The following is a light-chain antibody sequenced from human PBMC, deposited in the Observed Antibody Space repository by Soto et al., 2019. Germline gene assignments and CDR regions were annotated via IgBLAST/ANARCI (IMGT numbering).Light chain of an antibody. Sequence: QSVLTQPPSVSGAPGQRVTISCTGSSSNIGSVYDVHWYQQLPGAAPKLLIYGNSDRPSGVPDRFSGSKSGTSASLAITGLQPEDEAHYYCQSYDSSLRGSVFGGGTQLTVL. J-gene: IGLJ2*01. CDR1: SSNIGSVYD. CDR2: GNS. CDR3: QSYDSSLRGSV. V-gene: IGLV1-40*01.